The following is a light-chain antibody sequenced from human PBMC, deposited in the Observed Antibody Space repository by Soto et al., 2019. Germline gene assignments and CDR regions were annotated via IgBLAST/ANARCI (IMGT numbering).Light chain of an antibody. Sequence: QSALTQTASVSGSPGQSITISCTGTSSDVGSWHQQHPGKAPKLMIYEGTKRPSGVSNRFSGSKSGDTASLTISGLQAEDEADYYYCSYAGSNNWVFGGGTKLTVL. V-gene: IGLV2-23*01. CDR1: SSDVGS. CDR2: EGT. CDR3: CSYAGSNNWV. J-gene: IGLJ3*02.